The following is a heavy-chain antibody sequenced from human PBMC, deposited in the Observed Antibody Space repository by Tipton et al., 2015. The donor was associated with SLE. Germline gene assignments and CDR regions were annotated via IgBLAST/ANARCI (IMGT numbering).Heavy chain of an antibody. CDR1: GYNFTSYS. J-gene: IGHJ4*01. Sequence: AEVKKPGASVKVSCKASGYNFTSYSLHWVRQAPGQGLEWMGIIIPRGVSTRYAQKFQGRVSMTRDTSTNTVYMELSGLQSDDTAVYFCVSSALHSGWSYWGHGTLVTVSS. CDR3: VSSALHSGWSY. CDR2: IIPRGVST. D-gene: IGHD6-19*01. V-gene: IGHV1-46*01.